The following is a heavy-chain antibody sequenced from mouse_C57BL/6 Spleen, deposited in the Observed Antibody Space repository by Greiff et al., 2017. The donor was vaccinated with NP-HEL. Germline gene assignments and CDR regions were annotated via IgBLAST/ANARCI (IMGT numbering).Heavy chain of an antibody. Sequence: VQLKQSGAELVRPGASVKLSCTASGFNIKDDYMHWVKQRPEQGLEWIGWIDPENGDTEYASKFQGKATITADTSSNTAYLQLSSLTSEDTAVYYCTRAVVANFDYWGQGTTLTVSS. D-gene: IGHD1-1*01. CDR1: GFNIKDDY. J-gene: IGHJ2*01. CDR2: IDPENGDT. CDR3: TRAVVANFDY. V-gene: IGHV14-4*01.